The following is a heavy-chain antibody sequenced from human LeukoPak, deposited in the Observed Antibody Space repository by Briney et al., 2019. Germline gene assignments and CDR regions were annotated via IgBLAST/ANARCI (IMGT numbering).Heavy chain of an antibody. Sequence: GASVKVSCKVSGYTLTELSMHWVRQAPGKGLEWMVGFDPEDGETIYAQKFQGRVTMTEDTSTDTAYMELSSLRSEDTAVYYCATDVPQYYYDSSAPRGYWGQGTLVTVSS. CDR3: ATDVPQYYYDSSAPRGY. J-gene: IGHJ4*02. CDR2: FDPEDGET. CDR1: GYTLTELS. D-gene: IGHD3-22*01. V-gene: IGHV1-24*01.